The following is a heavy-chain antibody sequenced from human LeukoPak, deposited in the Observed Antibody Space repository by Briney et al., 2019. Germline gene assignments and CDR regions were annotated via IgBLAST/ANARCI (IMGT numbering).Heavy chain of an antibody. Sequence: SETLSLTCTVSGYSLSSGYSMTRTYSSGWIRQPPGKGLEWIGSIYHSGSTSYNPSLKSRVTISIDTSKNQFSLKLTSVTAADTAVYYCARDTRGGGDSDYYYYMDVWGKGTTVTVSS. CDR1: GYSLSSGYSMTRTYS. D-gene: IGHD2-21*02. J-gene: IGHJ6*03. CDR3: ARDTRGGGDSDYYYYMDV. V-gene: IGHV4-39*07. CDR2: IYHSGST.